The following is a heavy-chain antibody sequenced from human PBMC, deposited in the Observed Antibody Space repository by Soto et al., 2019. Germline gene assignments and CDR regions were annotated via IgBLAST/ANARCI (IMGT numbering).Heavy chain of an antibody. J-gene: IGHJ4*02. D-gene: IGHD3-3*01. CDR1: GYTFASYG. CDR3: ASSTNRDLWRGLHF. Sequence: ASGKVSCKASGYTFASYGISWVRQAPGQGLEWMGWISAYNGNTNYAQKLQGRVTMTTDTSTSTAYMELRSLRSDDTAVYYCASSTNRDLWRGLHFWGKGTLVTV. V-gene: IGHV1-18*01. CDR2: ISAYNGNT.